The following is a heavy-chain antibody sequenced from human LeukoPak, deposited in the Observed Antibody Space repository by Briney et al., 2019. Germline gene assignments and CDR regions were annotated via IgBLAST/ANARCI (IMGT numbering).Heavy chain of an antibody. Sequence: ASVKVSCKASGYTFTSYGISWVRQAPGQGLEWMGWISAYNGNTNYAQKLQGRVTMTTDTSTSTAYMELRSLRSDDTAVYYCARVTMVRGVIIAKFDYWGQGTLVTVSS. J-gene: IGHJ4*02. CDR2: ISAYNGNT. D-gene: IGHD3-10*01. CDR3: ARVTMVRGVIIAKFDY. V-gene: IGHV1-18*01. CDR1: GYTFTSYG.